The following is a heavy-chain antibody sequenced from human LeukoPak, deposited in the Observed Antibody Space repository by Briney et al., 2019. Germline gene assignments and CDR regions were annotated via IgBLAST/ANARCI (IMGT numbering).Heavy chain of an antibody. CDR1: GYTFTNYA. J-gene: IGHJ6*02. D-gene: IGHD2-15*01. CDR3: ARERWHCRVNCYSVYYYALDV. V-gene: IGHV1-3*01. Sequence: ASVKVSCKGSGYTFTNYAVHWVRQAPGQRLEWLGWINPGNGNTKYSQNFQGRVTVTSDTSAATAYVELNSLTSEDTAVYYCARERWHCRVNCYSVYYYALDVWGQGTTVTVSS. CDR2: INPGNGNT.